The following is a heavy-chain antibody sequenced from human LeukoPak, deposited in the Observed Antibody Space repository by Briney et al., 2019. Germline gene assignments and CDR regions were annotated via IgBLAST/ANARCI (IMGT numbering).Heavy chain of an antibody. CDR1: GYTLTELS. CDR3: ARRVLGAYYYDSSGYYGHFDY. Sequence: ASVKVSCKVSGYTLTELSMHWVRQAPGKGLEWMGGFDPEDGETIYAQKFQGRVTMTEDTSTDTAYMELSSLRSEDTAVYYCARRVLGAYYYDSSGYYGHFDYWGQGTLVTVSS. J-gene: IGHJ4*02. V-gene: IGHV1-24*01. CDR2: FDPEDGET. D-gene: IGHD3-22*01.